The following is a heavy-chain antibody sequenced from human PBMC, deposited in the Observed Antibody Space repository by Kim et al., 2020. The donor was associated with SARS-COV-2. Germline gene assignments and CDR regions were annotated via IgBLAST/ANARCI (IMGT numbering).Heavy chain of an antibody. Sequence: GESLKISCKYSGHNFTTYWIGWVRQKPGKGLEWMGIIWPGDSETRYSPSFQGRVTFSVDPSTSTAFLQWNSLNASDTAIYYCARLRLPSCAATSCYRLSHWGEGSLVT. CDR2: IWPGDSET. V-gene: IGHV5-51*01. D-gene: IGHD2-2*02. CDR1: GHNFTTYW. CDR3: ARLRLPSCAATSCYRLSH. J-gene: IGHJ4*02.